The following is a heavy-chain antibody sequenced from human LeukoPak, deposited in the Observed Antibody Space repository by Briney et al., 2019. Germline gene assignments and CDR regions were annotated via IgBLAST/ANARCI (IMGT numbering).Heavy chain of an antibody. Sequence: GGSLRLSCAASGFTFSTYWMSWVRQSPGKGLEWVANIKQDGVEKYHVDSVKGRFTVSRDNAKSSLYLQMNSLRAGDTAVYYCVRACDSAHCPYYLDSWGQGTLVTVSS. V-gene: IGHV3-7*03. CDR2: IKQDGVEK. CDR3: VRACDSAHCPYYLDS. CDR1: GFTFSTYW. J-gene: IGHJ4*02. D-gene: IGHD3-22*01.